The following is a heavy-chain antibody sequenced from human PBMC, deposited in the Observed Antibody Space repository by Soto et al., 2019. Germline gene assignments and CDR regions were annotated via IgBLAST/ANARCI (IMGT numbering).Heavy chain of an antibody. CDR1: GSTLNEVA. Sequence: QVQLVQSGAEVKKPGASVKVPCKVSGSTLNEVAMHWVRQAPGKGLEWLGGFDPDEAETIYAQHYQGRVTMTEDTSTDTVYMELSSLRSEDTALYVWTTDHGDYNFDHWGQGTRVTVSP. CDR2: FDPDEAET. D-gene: IGHD4-17*01. V-gene: IGHV1-24*01. J-gene: IGHJ5*02. CDR3: TTDHGDYNFDH.